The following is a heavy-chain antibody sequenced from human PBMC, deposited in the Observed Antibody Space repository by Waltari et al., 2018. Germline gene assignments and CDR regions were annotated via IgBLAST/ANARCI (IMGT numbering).Heavy chain of an antibody. J-gene: IGHJ4*02. Sequence: QVNLVESGGGVVQPGGSLRLYCATSGFTFSNFGMHWVRQAPGKGLGWVALIWFDGSDKFYADSVRGRFTISRDNSARTLYLDMDSLRLDDTAMYYCAKDAFGNTYLDFWGQGTLVTVSS. D-gene: IGHD2-2*02. CDR2: IWFDGSDK. CDR3: AKDAFGNTYLDF. CDR1: GFTFSNFG. V-gene: IGHV3-30*02.